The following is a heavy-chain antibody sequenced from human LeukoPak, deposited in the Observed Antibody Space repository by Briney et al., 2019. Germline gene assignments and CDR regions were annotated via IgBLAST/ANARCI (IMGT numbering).Heavy chain of an antibody. V-gene: IGHV1-2*06. CDR1: GYTFTVYY. Sequence: ASVKVSCTASGYTFTVYYMHWVRQAPGQGLEWMGRINPNSGGTNYAQKFQGRVTMTRDTSISTAYMELSRLRSDDTAVYYCARSLRLTGSLGSDWGQGTLVTVSS. CDR2: INPNSGGT. D-gene: IGHD1-20*01. CDR3: ARSLRLTGSLGSD. J-gene: IGHJ4*02.